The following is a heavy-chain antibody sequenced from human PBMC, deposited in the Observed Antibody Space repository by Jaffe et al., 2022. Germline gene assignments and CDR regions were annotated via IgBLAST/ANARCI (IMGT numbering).Heavy chain of an antibody. J-gene: IGHJ3*02. D-gene: IGHD2-2*01. CDR2: INPSGGST. V-gene: IGHV1-46*03. CDR1: GYTFTSYY. CDR3: AREMVPGDIVVVPAAETYAFDI. Sequence: QVQLVQSGAEVKKPGASVKVSCKASGYTFTSYYMHWVRQAPGQGLEWMGIINPSGGSTSYAQKFQGRVTMTRDTSTSTVYMELSSLRSEDTAVYYCAREMVPGDIVVVPAAETYAFDIWGQGTMVTVSS.